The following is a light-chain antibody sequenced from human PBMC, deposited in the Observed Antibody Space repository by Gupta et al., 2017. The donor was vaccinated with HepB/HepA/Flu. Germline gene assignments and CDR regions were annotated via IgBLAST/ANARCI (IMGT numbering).Light chain of an antibody. CDR1: TSAIGAGYD. J-gene: IGLJ2*01. V-gene: IGLV1-40*01. Sequence: QSVLTQPPSLPGALGQRVTISGTGSTSAIGAGYDVPWYQHLPGSAPNLLIYGNVDRPSGVPDRFSGSKSGTSASLAITGLQADDEADYYCQSYDSSLNVLVFGGGTRLTVL. CDR3: QSYDSSLNVLV. CDR2: GNV.